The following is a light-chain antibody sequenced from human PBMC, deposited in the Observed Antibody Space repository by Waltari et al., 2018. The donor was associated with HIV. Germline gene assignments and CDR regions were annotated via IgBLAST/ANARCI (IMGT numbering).Light chain of an antibody. J-gene: IGLJ2*01. V-gene: IGLV2-14*01. Sequence: QSALTQPASVSGSPGQSITISCTGTSSDVGGYNYVSWYQQHPGKAPKLMIYEVSNRPSGVANRFSGSKSGHTASLTISGLQAEDEADYYCSSYTSSSTYVVFGGGTKLTVL. CDR3: SSYTSSSTYVV. CDR2: EVS. CDR1: SSDVGGYNY.